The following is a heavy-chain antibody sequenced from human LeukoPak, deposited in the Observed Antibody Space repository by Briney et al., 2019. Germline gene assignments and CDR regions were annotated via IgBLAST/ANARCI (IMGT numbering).Heavy chain of an antibody. V-gene: IGHV1-2*02. Sequence: GASVKVSCKASGNTFTGYYMHWVRQAPGQGLEWMGWINPNSGGTNYAQKFQGRVTMTRDTSISTAYMELSRLRSDDTAVYYCARRGSSVGGSYYSFDYWGQGTLVTVSS. CDR3: ARRGSSVGGSYYSFDY. D-gene: IGHD1-26*01. CDR2: INPNSGGT. CDR1: GNTFTGYY. J-gene: IGHJ4*02.